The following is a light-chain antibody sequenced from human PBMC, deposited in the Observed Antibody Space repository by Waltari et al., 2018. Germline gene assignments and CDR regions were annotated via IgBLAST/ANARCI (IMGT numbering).Light chain of an antibody. V-gene: IGKV3-15*01. J-gene: IGKJ2*01. CDR1: QSLNTN. CDR2: GAS. CDR3: QQYNSWPPYT. Sequence: EIVMTQSPATLSVSPGERATLSCRASQSLNTNLAWYQQKAGQAPRLLIYGASTRATGIPARFSGSGSGTEFTRTISSLQSEDFAVYYCQQYNSWPPYTFGQGTKLEIK.